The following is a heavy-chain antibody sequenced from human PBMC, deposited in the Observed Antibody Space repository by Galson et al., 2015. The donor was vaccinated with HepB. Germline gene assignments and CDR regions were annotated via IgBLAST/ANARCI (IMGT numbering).Heavy chain of an antibody. CDR3: ARASAGGAVAGLDT. Sequence: SETLSLTCTVSNGSVRSGTSYWNWIRQPPGKSLEWIGLIYYSGSTKDNPSLKSRLTLSLDMSKNQFSLKLKSVTAADTAVYFCARASAGGAVAGLDTWGQGIRVTVSS. CDR1: NGSVRSGTSY. D-gene: IGHD6-19*01. V-gene: IGHV4-61*01. J-gene: IGHJ4*02. CDR2: IYYSGST.